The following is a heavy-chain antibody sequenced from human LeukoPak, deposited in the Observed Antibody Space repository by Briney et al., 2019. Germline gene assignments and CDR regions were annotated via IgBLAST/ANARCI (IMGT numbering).Heavy chain of an antibody. D-gene: IGHD2-15*01. CDR3: ARGLVVVVAADDAFDI. CDR1: GGSISSYY. Sequence: SETLSLTCTVSGGSISSYYWSWIRQPPGKGLEWIGYIYYSGSTNYNPSLKSRVTISVDTSKNQFSLKLSSVTAADTAVYYCARGLVVVVAADDAFDIWGQGTMVTVSS. J-gene: IGHJ3*02. CDR2: IYYSGST. V-gene: IGHV4-59*01.